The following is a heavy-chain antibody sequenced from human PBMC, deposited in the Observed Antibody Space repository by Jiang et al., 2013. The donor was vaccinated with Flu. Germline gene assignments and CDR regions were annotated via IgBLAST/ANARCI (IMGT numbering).Heavy chain of an antibody. CDR1: GGSISSYY. CDR2: IYYSGST. Sequence: TCTVSGGSISSYYWSWIRQPPGKGLEWIGYIYYSGSTNYNPSLKSRVTISVDTSKNQFSLKLSSVTAADTAVYYCARDLGGDGYNYFDYWGQGTLVTVSS. V-gene: IGHV4-59*01. D-gene: IGHD5-24*01. J-gene: IGHJ4*02. CDR3: ARDLGGDGYNYFDY.